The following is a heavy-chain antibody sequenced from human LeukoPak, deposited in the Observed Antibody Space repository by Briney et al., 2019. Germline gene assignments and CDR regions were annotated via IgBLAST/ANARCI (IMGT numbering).Heavy chain of an antibody. CDR1: GFTFSCYW. D-gene: IGHD6-13*01. J-gene: IGHJ4*02. Sequence: PGGSLRLSCAASGFTFSCYWMSWVRQAPGKGLEWVANIKPDGTTKFYVDSVKGRFTISRDNALNSLYLQMNSLRAEDTAIYYCARSIPYGTTWYGRSDYWGQGTLVTVSS. V-gene: IGHV3-7*03. CDR3: ARSIPYGTTWYGRSDY. CDR2: IKPDGTTK.